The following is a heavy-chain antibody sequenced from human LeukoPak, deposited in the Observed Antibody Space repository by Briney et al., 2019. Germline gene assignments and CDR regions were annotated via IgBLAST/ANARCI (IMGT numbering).Heavy chain of an antibody. CDR2: INHSGST. D-gene: IGHD3-16*01. V-gene: IGHV4-34*01. J-gene: IGHJ6*03. Sequence: PSETLSLTCAVHGGSFSGCYWSWVRQPPPKGLEVRGEINHSGSTNYNPSLMSRVTISADTSKNQFSLKLSSVTAADTAVYYCERVQRFGYYYYYMVVCGKRETVTASS. CDR1: GGSFSGCY. CDR3: ERVQRFGYYYYYMVV.